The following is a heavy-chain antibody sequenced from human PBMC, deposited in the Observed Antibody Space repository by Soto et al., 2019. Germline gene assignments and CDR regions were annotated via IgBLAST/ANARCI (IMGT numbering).Heavy chain of an antibody. CDR2: INSGSSTI. V-gene: IGHV3-48*01. CDR1: GFTFSSYS. CDR3: ASDKPRSGYEKFDY. D-gene: IGHD3-3*01. J-gene: IGHJ4*02. Sequence: EVQLVESGGGLVQPGGSLRLSCAASGFTFSSYSMNWVRQAPGKGLEWVSYINSGSSTIYYADSVKGRFTISRDNAKNSLYLQPIRLRAEDTAVYYCASDKPRSGYEKFDYWGQGTLVTVSS.